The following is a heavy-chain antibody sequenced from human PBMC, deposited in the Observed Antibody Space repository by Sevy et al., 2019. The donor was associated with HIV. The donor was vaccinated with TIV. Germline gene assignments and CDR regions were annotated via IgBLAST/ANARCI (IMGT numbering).Heavy chain of an antibody. D-gene: IGHD5-12*01. J-gene: IGHJ4*02. CDR2: TYYRSKWYT. V-gene: IGHV6-1*01. CDR1: GDSVASSSAA. Sequence: SQTLSLTCAISGDSVASSSAAWNWIRQSPSRGLEWLGRTYYRSKWYTDYALSVKSRIIINPDTSKNQFSLQLNSVTPVDTAVYYCARAEVATWGYDYWGQGTLVTVSS. CDR3: ARAEVATWGYDY.